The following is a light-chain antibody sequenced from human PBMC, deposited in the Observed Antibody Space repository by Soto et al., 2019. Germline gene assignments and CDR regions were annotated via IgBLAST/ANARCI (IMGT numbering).Light chain of an antibody. CDR2: DDT. CDR3: QVWDSSSDHYV. V-gene: IGLV3-21*02. J-gene: IGLJ1*01. CDR1: NIGRKS. Sequence: SYELTQPPSVSVAPGQTARITCGGNNIGRKSVHWYQQKPRQAPVLVVYDDTDRPPGVPERFSCSHSWNTAALTISRGEAGDEDDYYCQVWDSSSDHYVFGTGTKVTVL.